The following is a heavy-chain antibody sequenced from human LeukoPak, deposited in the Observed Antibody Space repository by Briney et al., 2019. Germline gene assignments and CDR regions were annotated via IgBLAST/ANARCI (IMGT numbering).Heavy chain of an antibody. CDR1: GGSISSGGYY. CDR3: ARGGSSYYYYYYYMDV. Sequence: SETLSLTCTVSGGSISSGGYYWSWIRQHPGKGLEWIGYIYYSGSTYYNPSLKSRVTISVDTSKNQFSLKLSSVTAADTAVYYCARGGSSYYYYYYYMDVWGKGTTVTVSS. D-gene: IGHD6-6*01. CDR2: IYYSGST. J-gene: IGHJ6*03. V-gene: IGHV4-31*03.